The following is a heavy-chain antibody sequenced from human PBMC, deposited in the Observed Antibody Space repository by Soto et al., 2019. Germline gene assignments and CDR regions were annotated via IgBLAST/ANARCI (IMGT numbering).Heavy chain of an antibody. D-gene: IGHD3-22*01. CDR2: IYYSGST. CDR3: AREGLYYYDSSGHPRGDYFDY. V-gene: IGHV4-61*01. CDR1: GGSVSSGSYY. J-gene: IGHJ4*02. Sequence: PSETLSLTCTVSGGSVSSGSYYWSWIRQPPGKGLEWIGYIYYSGSTNYNPSLKSRVTISVDTSKNQFSLKLSSVTAADTAVYYCAREGLYYYDSSGHPRGDYFDYWGQGTLVTVSS.